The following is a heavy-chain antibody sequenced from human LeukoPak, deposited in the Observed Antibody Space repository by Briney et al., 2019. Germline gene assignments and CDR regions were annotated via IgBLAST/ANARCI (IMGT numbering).Heavy chain of an antibody. J-gene: IGHJ6*03. CDR1: GFTFSSYS. CDR2: ISSSSSYI. V-gene: IGHV3-21*01. Sequence: GGSLRLSCAASGFTFSSYSMNWVRQAPGKGLEWVSSISSSSSYIYYADSVKGRFTISRDNAKNSLYLQMNSLRAEDTAVYYCARDLRYDFWSGYYAHYYYYMDVWGKGTTVTVSS. CDR3: ARDLRYDFWSGYYAHYYYYMDV. D-gene: IGHD3-3*01.